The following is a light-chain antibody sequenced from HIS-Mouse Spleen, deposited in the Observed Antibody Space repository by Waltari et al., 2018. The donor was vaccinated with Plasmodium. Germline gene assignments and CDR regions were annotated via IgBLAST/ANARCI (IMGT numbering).Light chain of an antibody. Sequence: QSALTQPASVSGSPGQSITISCPGTSSDVGSYNLVSWYQQHPGKAPKLMIYEGSKRPSGVSKRCSGSKSGNTASLTISGLQAEDEADYYCCSYAGSSTYVFGTGTKVTVL. CDR2: EGS. CDR1: SSDVGSYNL. V-gene: IGLV2-23*01. CDR3: CSYAGSSTYV. J-gene: IGLJ1*01.